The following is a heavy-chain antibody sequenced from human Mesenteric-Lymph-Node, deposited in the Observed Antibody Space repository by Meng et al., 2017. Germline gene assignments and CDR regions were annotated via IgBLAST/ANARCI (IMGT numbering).Heavy chain of an antibody. V-gene: IGHV3-33*01. CDR3: TGNSHIYGFDY. CDR1: GFTFSSLG. J-gene: IGHJ4*02. D-gene: IGHD5-18*01. Sequence: QVHLVESGGGVVQPGRSLRLSCAASGFTFSSLGMHWVRQAPGKGLEWVAVIWSDGNTKYYADSVKDRFTISRDNSKNTLYLQMNSLRAEDTAVYYCTGNSHIYGFDYWGPGTLVTVSS. CDR2: IWSDGNTK.